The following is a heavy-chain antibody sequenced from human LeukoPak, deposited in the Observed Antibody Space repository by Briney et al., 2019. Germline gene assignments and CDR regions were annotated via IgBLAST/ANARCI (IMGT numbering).Heavy chain of an antibody. CDR1: GYTFTNYD. CDR2: MNPNSGDT. Sequence: GASVKVSCKASGYTFTNYDINWVRQATGQGLGWMGWMNPNSGDTGYAQKLQGRVTITRNTSISTAYMELSSLRSEDTAVYYCARASSSIAALALTLTDYYYMDVWGKGTPVTVSS. D-gene: IGHD6-6*01. CDR3: ARASSSIAALALTLTDYYYMDV. V-gene: IGHV1-8*03. J-gene: IGHJ6*03.